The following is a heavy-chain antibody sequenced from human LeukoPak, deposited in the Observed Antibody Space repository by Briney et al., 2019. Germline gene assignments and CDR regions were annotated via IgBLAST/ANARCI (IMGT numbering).Heavy chain of an antibody. CDR1: GGTFSSYA. D-gene: IGHD4-17*01. J-gene: IGHJ5*02. Sequence: SVKVSCKASGGTFSSYAISWVRQAPGRGLEWMGRIVPIVEITNYAESFQGRVTITADKSTNTFYMQLASLMSSDTAIYFCAKGNYGDPNWFDPWGQGTLVTVSS. CDR2: IVPIVEIT. CDR3: AKGNYGDPNWFDP. V-gene: IGHV1-69*04.